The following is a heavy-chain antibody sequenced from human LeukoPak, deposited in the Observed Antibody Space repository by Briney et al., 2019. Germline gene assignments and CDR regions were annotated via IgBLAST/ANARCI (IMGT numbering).Heavy chain of an antibody. CDR1: GGSISSYY. CDR2: IETSGNT. J-gene: IGHJ2*01. D-gene: IGHD6-13*01. V-gene: IGHV4-4*07. Sequence: PSETLSLTCTVSGGSISSYYWSWIRQPAGKELEWIGRIETSGNTNSKPSLKSRVTMSVDTSKNQFSLKLSSVTAADTAVYYCARVSSSWYQDWYFDLWGRGTLVTVSS. CDR3: ARVSSSWYQDWYFDL.